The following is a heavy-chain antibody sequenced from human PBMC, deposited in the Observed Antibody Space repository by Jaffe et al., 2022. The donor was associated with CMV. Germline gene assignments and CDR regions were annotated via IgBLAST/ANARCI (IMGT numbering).Heavy chain of an antibody. CDR3: ARGGEENTYYDFWSGYPTAFFDY. D-gene: IGHD3-3*01. CDR2: ISSSGSTI. J-gene: IGHJ4*02. CDR1: GFTFSSYE. V-gene: IGHV3-48*03. Sequence: EVQLVESGGGLVQPGGSLRLSCAASGFTFSSYEMNWVRQAPGKGLEWVSYISSSGSTIYYADSVKGRFTISRDNAKNSLYLQMNSLRAEDTAVYYCARGGEENTYYDFWSGYPTAFFDYWGQGTLVTVSS.